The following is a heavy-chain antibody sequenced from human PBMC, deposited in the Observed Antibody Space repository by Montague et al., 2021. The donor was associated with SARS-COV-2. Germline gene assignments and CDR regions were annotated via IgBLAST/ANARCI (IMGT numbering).Heavy chain of an antibody. D-gene: IGHD2-2*01. CDR1: AFTFSSYE. CDR2: TTSTGSTI. Sequence: SLRLSCEASAFTFSSYEINLFRQAPWKGLEWVSYTTSTGSTIYYSDSVQVRFTISRDNAKKSLYLQMNSLRAEDTAVYYWARNKFPAAFDFWGQVTLVTVPS. V-gene: IGHV3-48*03. J-gene: IGHJ4*02. CDR3: ARNKFPAAFDF.